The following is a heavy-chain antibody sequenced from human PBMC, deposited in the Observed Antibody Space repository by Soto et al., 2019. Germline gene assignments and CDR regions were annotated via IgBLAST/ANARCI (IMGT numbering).Heavy chain of an antibody. Sequence: GGSLRLSCAASGFTFSSYAMSWVRQAPGKGLEWVSAISGSGGSTYYADSVKGRFTISRDNSKNTLYLQMNSLRAEDTAVYYCAKDKAVRLRLGSFWDYWGQGTLVTVSS. V-gene: IGHV3-23*01. J-gene: IGHJ4*02. CDR1: GFTFSSYA. CDR3: AKDKAVRLRLGSFWDY. D-gene: IGHD3-10*01. CDR2: ISGSGGST.